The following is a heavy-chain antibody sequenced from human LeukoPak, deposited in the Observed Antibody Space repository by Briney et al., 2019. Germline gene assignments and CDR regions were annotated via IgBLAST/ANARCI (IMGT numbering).Heavy chain of an antibody. V-gene: IGHV1-2*02. CDR3: ARNYVSFYYYYMDV. Sequence: ASVKVSCKASGYTFTSYDINWVRQATGQGLEWMGWINPNSGGTNYAQKFQGRVTMTRDTSISTAYMELSRLRSDDTAVYYCARNYVSFYYYYMDVWGKGTTVTVSS. D-gene: IGHD1-7*01. CDR1: GYTFTSYD. CDR2: INPNSGGT. J-gene: IGHJ6*03.